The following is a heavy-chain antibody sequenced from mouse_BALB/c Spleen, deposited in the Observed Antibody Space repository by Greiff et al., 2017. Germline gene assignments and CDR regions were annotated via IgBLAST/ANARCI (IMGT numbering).Heavy chain of an antibody. V-gene: IGHV1-80*01. J-gene: IGHJ3*01. D-gene: IGHD2-4*01. CDR3: ASMITFAY. CDR1: GYAFSSYW. Sequence: QVQLKESGAELVRPGSSVKISCKASGYAFSSYWMNWVKQRPGQGLEWIGQIYPGDGDTNYNGKFKGKATLTADKSSSTAYMQLSSLTSEDSAVYFCASMITFAYWGQGTLVTVSA. CDR2: IYPGDGDT.